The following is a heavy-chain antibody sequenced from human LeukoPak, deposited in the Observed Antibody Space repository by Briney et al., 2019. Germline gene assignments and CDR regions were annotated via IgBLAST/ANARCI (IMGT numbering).Heavy chain of an antibody. D-gene: IGHD6-13*01. Sequence: GGTLRLSCAASGFTFSTYGMSWVRQAPGKGLEWVSGISGSGGSTYYAHSVKGRSTISRDNSKNTLYLQMNSLRAEDTAVYYCAKLISSSSWYGDHFDYWGQGTLVTVSS. CDR1: GFTFSTYG. CDR2: ISGSGGST. CDR3: AKLISSSSWYGDHFDY. J-gene: IGHJ4*02. V-gene: IGHV3-23*01.